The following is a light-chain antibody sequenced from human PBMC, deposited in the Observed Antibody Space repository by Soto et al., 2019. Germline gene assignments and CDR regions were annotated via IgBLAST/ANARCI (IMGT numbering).Light chain of an antibody. CDR1: HDISTS. V-gene: IGKV1-33*01. Sequence: DIQMTQSPSSLSASVGDRVTITCQASHDISTSLNWFQQKPGKAPKLLISDASNLETGVPSRFTGGGSGTDCTFTISSLQPEDRATYYCQQYHNLPRTFGQGTKLEIK. J-gene: IGKJ2*01. CDR3: QQYHNLPRT. CDR2: DAS.